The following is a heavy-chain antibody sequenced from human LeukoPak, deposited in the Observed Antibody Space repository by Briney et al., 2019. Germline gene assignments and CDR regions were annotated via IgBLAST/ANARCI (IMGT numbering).Heavy chain of an antibody. D-gene: IGHD2-15*01. CDR3: TSLIVVVVADPYYFDY. CDR2: IRSKAYGGTT. CDR1: GFTFGDYA. V-gene: IGHV3-49*04. J-gene: IGHJ4*02. Sequence: PGGSLRLSCTASGFTFGDYAMSWVRQAPGKRLEWVGFIRSKAYGGTTEYAASVKGRFTISRDDSKSIAYLQMNSLKTEDTAVYYSTSLIVVVVADPYYFDYWGQGTLVTVSS.